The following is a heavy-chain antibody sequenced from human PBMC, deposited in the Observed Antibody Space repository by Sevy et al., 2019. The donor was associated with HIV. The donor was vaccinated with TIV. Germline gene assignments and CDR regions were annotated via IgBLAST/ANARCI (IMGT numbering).Heavy chain of an antibody. Sequence: SETLSLTCTVSGGSISSSSYYWGWIRQPPGKGLEWIGSIYYSGSTYYNPSLKSRVTISVDTSKNQFSLKLSSVTAADTAVYYCAGIQLWLSIVKTDWFDPWGQGTLVTVSS. CDR1: GGSISSSSYY. CDR2: IYYSGST. D-gene: IGHD5-18*01. CDR3: AGIQLWLSIVKTDWFDP. V-gene: IGHV4-39*01. J-gene: IGHJ5*02.